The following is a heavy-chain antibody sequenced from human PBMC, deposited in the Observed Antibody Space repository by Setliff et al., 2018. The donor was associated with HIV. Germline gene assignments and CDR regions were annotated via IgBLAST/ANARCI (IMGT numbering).Heavy chain of an antibody. J-gene: IGHJ3*02. CDR3: AREKGRYFDWSHTRDAFDI. CDR1: GGSISSYY. Sequence: SETLSLTCTVSGGSISSYYWSWIRQPAGKGLEWIGRIYTSGGTNYNRSLKSRLTISVDTSKNQFSLNLSSVTAADTAVYYCAREKGRYFDWSHTRDAFDIWGQGTMVTVSS. V-gene: IGHV4-4*07. CDR2: IYTSGGT. D-gene: IGHD3-9*01.